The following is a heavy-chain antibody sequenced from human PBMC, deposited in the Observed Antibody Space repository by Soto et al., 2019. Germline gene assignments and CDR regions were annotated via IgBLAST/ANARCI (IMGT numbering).Heavy chain of an antibody. CDR2: ISYDGSNK. Sequence: QVQLVESGGGVVQPGRSLRLSCAASGFTFSSYGMHWVRQAPGKGLEWVAVISYDGSNKYYADSVKGRFTISRDNSKNTLYLQMNSLRAEDTAVYYCAKDREGGWEWYGGMDVWGQGTTVTVSS. CDR1: GFTFSSYG. D-gene: IGHD3-3*01. CDR3: AKDREGGWEWYGGMDV. V-gene: IGHV3-30*18. J-gene: IGHJ6*02.